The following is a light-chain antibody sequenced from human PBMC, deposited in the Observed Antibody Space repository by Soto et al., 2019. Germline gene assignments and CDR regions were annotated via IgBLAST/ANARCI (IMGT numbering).Light chain of an antibody. CDR2: SAS. CDR3: QQNGSLPIT. J-gene: IGKJ5*01. Sequence: EIMLTQSPGTLSLSPGERATLSCRASQSLSGGYLAWFQQKPGQTPRLLLYSASNRATDIPDRFSGSGSGTDVTLTISRLEPEDFVVYYCQQNGSLPITFGQGTRLEMK. V-gene: IGKV3-20*01. CDR1: QSLSGGY.